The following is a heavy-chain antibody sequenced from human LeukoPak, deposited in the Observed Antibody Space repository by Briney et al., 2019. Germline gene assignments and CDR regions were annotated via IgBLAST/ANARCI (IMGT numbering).Heavy chain of an antibody. Sequence: GGSLRLSCAASGFTFSSYAMSWVRQAPGKGLEWVSAISGSGGSTYYADSVKGRFTISRDNSKNTLYLQVDSLRPEDTAIYYCATYSRSLFRHFDYWGQGTLVTVSS. V-gene: IGHV3-23*01. CDR3: ATYSRSLFRHFDY. J-gene: IGHJ4*02. CDR1: GFTFSSYA. D-gene: IGHD6-6*01. CDR2: ISGSGGST.